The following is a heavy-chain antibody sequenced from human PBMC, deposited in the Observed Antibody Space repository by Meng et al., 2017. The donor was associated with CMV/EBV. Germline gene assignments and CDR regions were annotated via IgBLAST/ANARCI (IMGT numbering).Heavy chain of an antibody. CDR1: GYIFTSYY. CDR3: AREYPATWYFDH. Sequence: QVRLVQLGAEVKKPGASLNISCTASGYIFTSYYIPWVRQAPGQGREWMGMINLVDGNTNVAHKLQGRLSMTRDTSTSTVYMDLSSLRSEDTAMYYCAREYPATWYFDHWGQGTLVTVSS. J-gene: IGHJ4*02. V-gene: IGHV1-46*04. D-gene: IGHD2-15*01. CDR2: INLVDGNT.